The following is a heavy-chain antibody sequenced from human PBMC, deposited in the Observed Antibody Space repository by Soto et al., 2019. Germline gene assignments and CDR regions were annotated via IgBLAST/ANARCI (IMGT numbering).Heavy chain of an antibody. V-gene: IGHV4-59*01. Sequence: SETLSLTCTVSGGSISSYYWSWIRQPPGKGLEWIGYIYYSGSTNYNPSLKSRVTISVDTSKNQFSLKLSSVTAADTAVYYCARDVSGGELQDGAFDIWGQGTMVTVSS. CDR2: IYYSGST. J-gene: IGHJ3*02. D-gene: IGHD1-7*01. CDR1: GGSISSYY. CDR3: ARDVSGGELQDGAFDI.